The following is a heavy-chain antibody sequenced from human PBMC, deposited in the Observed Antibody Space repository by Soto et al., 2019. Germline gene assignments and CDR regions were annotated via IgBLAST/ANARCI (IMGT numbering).Heavy chain of an antibody. J-gene: IGHJ4*02. CDR2: IIPIFGTA. D-gene: IGHD1-26*01. V-gene: IGHV1-69*01. Sequence: QVQLVQSGAEVKKPGSSVKVSCKASGGTFSSYAISWVRQAPGQGLEWMGGIIPIFGTANYAQKFQGRVTITADESTSTAYMELSRLRSEDTAVYYCARKRPSVGASAPGPFDYWGQGTLVAVSS. CDR1: GGTFSSYA. CDR3: ARKRPSVGASAPGPFDY.